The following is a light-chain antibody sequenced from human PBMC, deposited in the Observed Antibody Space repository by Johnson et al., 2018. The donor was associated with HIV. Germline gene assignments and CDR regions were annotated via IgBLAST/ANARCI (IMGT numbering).Light chain of an antibody. J-gene: IGLJ1*01. Sequence: QSVLTQPPSVSAAPGQKVTISCSGSSSNIGNNYLSWYQQLPGTAPKLLIYDNNKRPSGIPDRISGSKSGTSATLGSTGLQTGDEADYYCGTWDISLSVGYVFGAATQVTVL. CDR3: GTWDISLSVGYV. CDR1: SSNIGNNY. CDR2: DNN. V-gene: IGLV1-51*01.